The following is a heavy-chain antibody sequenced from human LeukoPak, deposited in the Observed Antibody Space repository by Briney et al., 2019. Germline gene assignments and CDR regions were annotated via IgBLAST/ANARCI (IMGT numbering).Heavy chain of an antibody. V-gene: IGHV3-74*01. CDR2: INSDGSST. J-gene: IGHJ4*02. Sequence: GGSLRLSCAASGFSFSSYWMHWVRQAPGKGLVWVSRINSDGSSTIYADSVKGRFTISRDNAKNTLYLQMNSLRVEDTAIYYCARDRAESNWTNHTLFDSWGQGTPVTVSS. D-gene: IGHD1/OR15-1a*01. CDR1: GFSFSSYW. CDR3: ARDRAESNWTNHTLFDS.